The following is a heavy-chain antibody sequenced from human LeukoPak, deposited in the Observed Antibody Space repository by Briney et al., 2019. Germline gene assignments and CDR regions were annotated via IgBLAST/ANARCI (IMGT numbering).Heavy chain of an antibody. CDR1: GGSISNYY. CDR2: IYHSGST. V-gene: IGHV4-59*01. CDR3: ARNADDSSSYPYFDH. Sequence: PSETLSLTCTVSGGSISNYYWSWIRQPPGKELEWIGYIYHSGSTNYNPSLKSRVTISVDTSKNQFSLKLSSVTAADTAVYCCARNADDSSSYPYFDHWGQGTLVTVSS. J-gene: IGHJ4*02. D-gene: IGHD3-22*01.